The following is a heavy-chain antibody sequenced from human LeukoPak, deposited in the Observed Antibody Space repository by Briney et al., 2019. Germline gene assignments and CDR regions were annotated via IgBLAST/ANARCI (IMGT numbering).Heavy chain of an antibody. CDR3: ARDRYCTNGVCYLFDP. CDR1: GGSISSGSYY. D-gene: IGHD2-8*01. V-gene: IGHV4-61*02. CDR2: IYTSGST. J-gene: IGHJ5*02. Sequence: PSETLSLTCTVSGGSISSGSYYWSWIRQPAGKGLEWIGRIYTSGSTNYNPSLKSRVTISVDTSKNQFSLKLSSVTAADTAVYYCARDRYCTNGVCYLFDPWGRGTLVTVSS.